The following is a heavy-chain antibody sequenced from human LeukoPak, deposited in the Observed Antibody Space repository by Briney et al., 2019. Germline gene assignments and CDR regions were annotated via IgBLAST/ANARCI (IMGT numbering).Heavy chain of an antibody. J-gene: IGHJ4*01. V-gene: IGHV4-30-2*01. CDR1: GGSISSGGYS. CDR3: ARTSIGWYYFDY. Sequence: SETLSLTCAVSGGSISSGGYSWSWIRQPPGKGLEWIGYIYHSGSTYYNPSLKSRVTISVDRSKNQFSLKLSSVTAADTAVYYCARTSIGWYYFDYWGHRNLVTASS. CDR2: IYHSGST. D-gene: IGHD6-19*01.